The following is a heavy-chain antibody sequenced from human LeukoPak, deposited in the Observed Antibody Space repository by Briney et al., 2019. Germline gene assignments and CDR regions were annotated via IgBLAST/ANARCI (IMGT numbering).Heavy chain of an antibody. J-gene: IGHJ4*02. CDR1: GGSISSYY. CDR2: IYSSGST. Sequence: SETLSLTCTVSGGSISSYYWSWIRQPAGKGLEWIGRIYSSGSTNYNPSLKSRVTMSVDTSKNQFSLKLSSVTAADTAVYYCARDLIVPDAMTGSGSYSTHYWGQGTLVTVSS. D-gene: IGHD3-10*01. CDR3: ARDLIVPDAMTGSGSYSTHY. V-gene: IGHV4-4*07.